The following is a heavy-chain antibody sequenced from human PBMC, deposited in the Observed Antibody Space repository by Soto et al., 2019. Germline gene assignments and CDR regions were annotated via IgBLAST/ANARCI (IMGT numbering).Heavy chain of an antibody. CDR2: IRSNSGAI. J-gene: IGHJ3*02. CDR3: ARSPDSGIYSHGVFDI. D-gene: IGHD1-26*01. Sequence: EVQLVESGGGLVQPGGSLGLSCAASEFTFSTYSMNWVRQAPGKGLEWVSYIRSNSGAIYYADSVKGRFIISRDNVKSSLYLHLNSLRAEDTAVYFCARSPDSGIYSHGVFDIWGQGTMVTVS. V-gene: IGHV3-48*01. CDR1: EFTFSTYS.